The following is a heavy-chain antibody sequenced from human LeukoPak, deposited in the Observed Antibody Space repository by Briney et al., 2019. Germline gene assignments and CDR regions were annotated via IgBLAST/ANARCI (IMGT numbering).Heavy chain of an antibody. V-gene: IGHV4-39*07. CDR3: ARTTYYYGSGSLHAFDI. CDR2: IYYSGST. J-gene: IGHJ3*02. D-gene: IGHD3-10*01. Sequence: SETLSLTCTVSGGSISSSSYYWGWIRQPPGKGLEWIGSIYYSGSTYYNPSLKSRVTISVDTSKNQFSLKLSSVTAADTAVYYCARTTYYYGSGSLHAFDIWGQGTMVTVSS. CDR1: GGSISSSSYY.